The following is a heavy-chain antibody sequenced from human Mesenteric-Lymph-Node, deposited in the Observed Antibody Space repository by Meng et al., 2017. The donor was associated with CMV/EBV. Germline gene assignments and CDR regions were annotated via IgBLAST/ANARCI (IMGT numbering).Heavy chain of an antibody. J-gene: IGHJ6*02. CDR2: IKQDGSEK. V-gene: IGHV3-7*03. CDR3: AKAHRWGRDYYYYYGMDV. Sequence: GESLKISCAASGFTFSSYWMSWVRQAPGKGLEWVANIKQDGSEKYYVDSVKGRFTISRDNAKNSLYLQMNSLRAEDTAVYYCAKAHRWGRDYYYYYGMDVWGQGTTVTVSS. CDR1: GFTFSSYW. D-gene: IGHD3-16*01.